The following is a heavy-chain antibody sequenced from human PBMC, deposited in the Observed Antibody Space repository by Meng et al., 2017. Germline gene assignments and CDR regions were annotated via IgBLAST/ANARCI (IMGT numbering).Heavy chain of an antibody. CDR1: VCSRTNRGVG. D-gene: IGHD2-2*01. CDR3: AHRQDSSYDY. V-gene: IGHV2-5*02. J-gene: IGHJ4*02. Sequence: IRLRVRIPKVANPTRHLALTVTFSVCSRTNRGVGVGWIRQPPGEALEWLALICWDDGKRYRQSLQSRRTITKDTSKNQVVLTMTNMDPVDTATYYCAHRQDSSYDYWGQGTLVTVSS. CDR2: ICWDDGK.